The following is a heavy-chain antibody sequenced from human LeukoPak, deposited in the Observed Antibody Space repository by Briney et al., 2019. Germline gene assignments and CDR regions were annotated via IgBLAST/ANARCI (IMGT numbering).Heavy chain of an antibody. CDR2: INPNSGGT. J-gene: IGHJ1*01. CDR1: GYTFTGYY. CDR3: AREDLYYYDSSGSQYFRH. Sequence: ASVKVTFKSSGYTFTGYYMHWVRQAPGQGLEWMGWINPNSGGTNYAQKFQGRVTMTRDTSISTAYMELSRLRSDDTAVYYCAREDLYYYDSSGSQYFRHWGRGTLVTVSS. D-gene: IGHD3-22*01. V-gene: IGHV1-2*02.